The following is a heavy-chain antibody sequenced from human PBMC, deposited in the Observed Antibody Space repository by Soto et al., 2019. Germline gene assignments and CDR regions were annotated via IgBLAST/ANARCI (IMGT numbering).Heavy chain of an antibody. CDR2: ISAYNGNT. J-gene: IGHJ6*02. D-gene: IGHD3-10*01. CDR3: ARVVTMVRGEGYYYGMDV. Sequence: QVQLVQSGAEVKKPGASVKVSCKASGYTFTSYGISWVRQAPGQGLEWMGWISAYNGNTNYAQKLQGRVTMTTDTSTSTAYMELSSLRSDDTAVYYCARVVTMVRGEGYYYGMDVWGQGTTVTVSS. CDR1: GYTFTSYG. V-gene: IGHV1-18*01.